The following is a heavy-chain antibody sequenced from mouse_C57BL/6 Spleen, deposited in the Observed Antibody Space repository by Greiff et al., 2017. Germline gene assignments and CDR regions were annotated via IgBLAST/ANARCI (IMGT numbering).Heavy chain of an antibody. CDR1: GYAFSSSW. CDR2: IYPGDGDT. J-gene: IGHJ2*01. CDR3: ARDSSGYDY. V-gene: IGHV1-82*01. Sequence: VQLQQSGPELVKPGASVQISCKASGYAFSSSWMNWVKQRPGKGLEWIGRIYPGDGDTNYNGKFKGKATLTADKSSSTAYMQLSRLTSEDSAVYFCARDSSGYDYWGQGTTLTVSS. D-gene: IGHD3-2*02.